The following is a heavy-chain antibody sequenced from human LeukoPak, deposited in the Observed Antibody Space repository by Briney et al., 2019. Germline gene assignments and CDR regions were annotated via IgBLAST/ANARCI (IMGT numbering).Heavy chain of an antibody. CDR3: ARVIDWGYDFWSGYYYFDY. CDR1: GYTFTGYY. Sequence: ASVKVSCKASGYTFTGYYMHWVRQAPGQGLEWMGWINPNSGGTNYAQKFQGRVTMTRDTSISTAYMELSRLRSDDTAVYYCARVIDWGYDFWSGYYYFDYWGQGTLVTVSS. J-gene: IGHJ4*02. D-gene: IGHD3-3*01. CDR2: INPNSGGT. V-gene: IGHV1-2*02.